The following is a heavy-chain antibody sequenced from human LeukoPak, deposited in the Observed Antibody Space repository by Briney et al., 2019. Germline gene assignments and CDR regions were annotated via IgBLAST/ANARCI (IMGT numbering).Heavy chain of an antibody. D-gene: IGHD2/OR15-2a*01. CDR1: GFTVSSNY. Sequence: GGSLRLPCAASGFTVSSNYMSWVRQAPGKGLEWVSGINWNGGSTGYADSVKGRFTISRDNAKNSLYLQMNSLRAEDTALYYCAREGNKRGAFDIWGQGTMVTVSS. CDR2: INWNGGST. V-gene: IGHV3-20*04. J-gene: IGHJ3*02. CDR3: AREGNKRGAFDI.